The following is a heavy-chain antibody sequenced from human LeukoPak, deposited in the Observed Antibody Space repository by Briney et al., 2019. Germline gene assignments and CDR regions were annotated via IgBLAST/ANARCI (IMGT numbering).Heavy chain of an antibody. CDR1: GFAFSSYE. CDR2: ISSSGSTI. D-gene: IGHD5-18*01. CDR3: ARFWDTAMVLDY. Sequence: GGSLRLSCAASGFAFSSYEMNWVRQAPGKGLEWVSYISSSGSTIYYADSVKGRFTISRDNAKNSLYLQMNSLRAEDTAVYYCARFWDTAMVLDYWGQGTLVTVSS. V-gene: IGHV3-48*03. J-gene: IGHJ4*02.